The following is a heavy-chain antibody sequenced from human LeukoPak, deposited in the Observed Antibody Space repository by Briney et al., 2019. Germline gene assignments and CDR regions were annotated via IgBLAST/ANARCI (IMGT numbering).Heavy chain of an antibody. CDR3: AKDSGYSYGYVYFDY. D-gene: IGHD5-18*01. J-gene: IGHJ4*02. V-gene: IGHV3-30*02. CDR1: GFTFSSYG. Sequence: SGGSLRLSCAASGFTFSSYGMHWVRQAPGKGLEWVAFIRYDGSNKYYADSVKGRFTISRDNSKNTLYLQMNSLRAEDTAVYYCAKDSGYSYGYVYFDYWGQGTLVTVSS. CDR2: IRYDGSNK.